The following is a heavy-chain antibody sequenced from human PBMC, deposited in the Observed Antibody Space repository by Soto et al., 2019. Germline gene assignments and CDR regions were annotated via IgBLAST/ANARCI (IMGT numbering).Heavy chain of an antibody. J-gene: IGHJ4*02. CDR2: IHYNGNT. V-gene: IGHV4-59*01. CDR3: ARRIVATETFGY. D-gene: IGHD5-12*01. CDR1: GDSISSYS. Sequence: SETLSLTCTVSGDSISSYSWSWIRQPPGKGLEWIGNIHYNGNTKYSPSLKSRVTMSVDTSKNHFSLKLISVTTADTAVYYCARRIVATETFGYWGQGTLVTVSS.